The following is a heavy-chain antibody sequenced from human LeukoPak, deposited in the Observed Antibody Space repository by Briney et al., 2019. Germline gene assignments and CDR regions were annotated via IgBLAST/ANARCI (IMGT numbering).Heavy chain of an antibody. V-gene: IGHV1-18*01. Sequence: ASVKVSCKASGYTFTSYGISWVRQAPGQGLEWMGWISAYNGNTNYAQKLQGRVTMTTDTSTSTAYMELRSLRSDDTAVYYCARIQRGAAAGTIDYWGQGTLVTVSS. CDR3: ARIQRGAAAGTIDY. CDR2: ISAYNGNT. CDR1: GYTFTSYG. J-gene: IGHJ4*02. D-gene: IGHD6-13*01.